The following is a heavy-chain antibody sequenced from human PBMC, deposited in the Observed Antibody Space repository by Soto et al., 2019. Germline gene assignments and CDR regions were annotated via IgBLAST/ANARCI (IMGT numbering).Heavy chain of an antibody. V-gene: IGHV4-59*01. CDR3: ARVVLGYCSSTSCRCYYYMDV. J-gene: IGHJ6*03. CDR1: GGSISSYY. Sequence: PSETLSLTCTVSGGSISSYYWSWIRQPPGKGLEWIGYIYYSGSTNYNPSLKSRVTISVDTSKNQFSLKLSSVTAADTAVYYCARVVLGYCSSTSCRCYYYMDVWAKGTTVTVSS. CDR2: IYYSGST. D-gene: IGHD2-2*01.